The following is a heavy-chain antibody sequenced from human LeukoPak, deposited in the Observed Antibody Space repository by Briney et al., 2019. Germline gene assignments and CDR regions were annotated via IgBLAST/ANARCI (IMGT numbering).Heavy chain of an antibody. D-gene: IGHD3-10*01. Sequence: SETLSLTCAVYGGSFSGYYWSWIRQPPGKGLEWIGEINHSGSTNYNPSLKSRVTISVDTSENQFSLKLSSVTAADTAVYYCAREGKYYYGSGSYQTIDYWGQGTLVTVSS. CDR3: AREGKYYYGSGSYQTIDY. J-gene: IGHJ4*02. CDR2: INHSGST. V-gene: IGHV4-34*01. CDR1: GGSFSGYY.